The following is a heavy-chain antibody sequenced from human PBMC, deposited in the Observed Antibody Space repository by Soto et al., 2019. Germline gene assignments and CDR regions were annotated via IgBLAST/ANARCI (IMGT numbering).Heavy chain of an antibody. Sequence: ASVKVSCKASGGTFSSYAISWVRQAPGQGLEWMGGIIPIFGIANYAQKFQGRVTITADKSTSTAYMELSSLRSEDTAVYYCARDCSGGSCYSDDAFDIWGQGTMVTVSS. V-gene: IGHV1-69*10. J-gene: IGHJ3*02. CDR2: IIPIFGIA. CDR1: GGTFSSYA. D-gene: IGHD2-15*01. CDR3: ARDCSGGSCYSDDAFDI.